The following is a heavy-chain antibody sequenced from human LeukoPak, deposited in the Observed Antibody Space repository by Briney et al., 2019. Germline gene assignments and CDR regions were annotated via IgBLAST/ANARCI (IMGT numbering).Heavy chain of an antibody. V-gene: IGHV4-59*01. CDR2: IYYSGST. CDR3: ARGYDFWSGSPSSV. D-gene: IGHD3-3*01. Sequence: SGTLSLTCTVSGGSISSYYWSWIRQPPGKGLEWIGYIYYSGSTNYNPSLKSRVTISVDTSKNQFSLKLSSVTAADTAVYYCARGYDFWSGSPSSVWGKGTTVTVSS. J-gene: IGHJ6*04. CDR1: GGSISSYY.